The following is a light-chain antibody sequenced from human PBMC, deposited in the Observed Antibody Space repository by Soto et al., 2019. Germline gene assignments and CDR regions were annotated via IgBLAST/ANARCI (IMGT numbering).Light chain of an antibody. Sequence: QSALTQPRSVSGSPGQSVSISCTGTISYVAGYNYVSWYQHHPGKATKLLISDVTKRPSWVPDRFSGSKSGNTASLTISELQAEDEADYYCSSYAGNNNLVFGGGTKLTVL. V-gene: IGLV2-11*01. CDR1: ISYVAGYNY. CDR3: SSYAGNNNLV. CDR2: DVT. J-gene: IGLJ2*01.